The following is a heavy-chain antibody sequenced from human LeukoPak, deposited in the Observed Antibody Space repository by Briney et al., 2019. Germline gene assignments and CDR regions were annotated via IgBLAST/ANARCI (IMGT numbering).Heavy chain of an antibody. V-gene: IGHV4-59*01. D-gene: IGHD5-24*01. Sequence: SETLSLTWTVSGGSISSYYWSWIRQPPGKGLEWIGYIYYSGSTNYNPSLKSRVTISVDASKNQFSLKLSSVTAADTAVYYCATLEMATLEDAFDIWGQGTMVTVSS. CDR3: ATLEMATLEDAFDI. CDR2: IYYSGST. CDR1: GGSISSYY. J-gene: IGHJ3*02.